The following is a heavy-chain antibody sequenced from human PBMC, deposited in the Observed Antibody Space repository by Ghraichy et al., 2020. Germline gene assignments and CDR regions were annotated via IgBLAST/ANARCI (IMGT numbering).Heavy chain of an antibody. CDR1: GFTFSTYA. CDR3: AKCRSSVVVTANQYFDL. J-gene: IGHJ2*01. V-gene: IGHV3-23*01. CDR2: ISASGGTT. D-gene: IGHD2-21*02. Sequence: GGSLRLSCEVSGFTFSTYAISWVRQAPGKGLEWVSAISASGGTTNYADSVKGRFTISRDNSKNTLYLQMNSLRAEDNAVYYCAKCRSSVVVTANQYFDLWGRVTLVTVSS.